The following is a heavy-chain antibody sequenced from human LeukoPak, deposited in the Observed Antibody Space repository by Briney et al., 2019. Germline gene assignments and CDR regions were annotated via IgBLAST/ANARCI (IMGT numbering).Heavy chain of an antibody. CDR2: ISSGGNT. V-gene: IGHV3-53*01. D-gene: IGHD1-1*01. J-gene: IGHJ4*02. CDR3: GRLTS. CDR1: GFTVSTNY. Sequence: GRSLRLSCAASGFTVSTNYMSWVRQAPGKGLEWVSVISSGGNTYYADSVKGRFTISRDNSKNTMYLQMNSLRAEDTAVYYCGRLTSWGQGTLVTVSS.